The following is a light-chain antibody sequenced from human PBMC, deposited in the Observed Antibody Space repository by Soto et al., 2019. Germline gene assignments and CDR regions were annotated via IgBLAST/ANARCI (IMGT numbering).Light chain of an antibody. CDR3: RSYTSGGSVI. J-gene: IGLJ2*01. V-gene: IGLV2-14*01. CDR2: HVS. CDR1: TSDVGDYNY. Sequence: QSALTQPASVSGSPGQSITISRTATTSDVGDYNYVSWYQQYPGKAPKPIIYHVSNRPSGVSNRFSGSKSGGTASLTISGLQAEDEADYYCRSYTSGGSVIFGGGTKVTVL.